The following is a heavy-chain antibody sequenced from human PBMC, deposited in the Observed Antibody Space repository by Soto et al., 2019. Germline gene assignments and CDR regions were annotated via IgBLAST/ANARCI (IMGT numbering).Heavy chain of an antibody. CDR2: IIPFLGTE. D-gene: IGHD5-18*01. V-gene: IGHV1-69*06. CDR1: GGSFSSYA. J-gene: IGHJ4*02. Sequence: QVQLVQSGAEVKKPGSSVKVSCKTSGGSFSSYAVSWVRQAPGQGLEWMGGIIPFLGTENYAQKFQGRVTITADNPPNTGYMELNSLRFEDTAVYYCARGPPASAMAKFDYWGQGTPVTVSS. CDR3: ARGPPASAMAKFDY.